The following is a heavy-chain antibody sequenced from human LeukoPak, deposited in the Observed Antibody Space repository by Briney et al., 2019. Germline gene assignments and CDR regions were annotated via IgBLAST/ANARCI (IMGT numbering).Heavy chain of an antibody. D-gene: IGHD4-17*01. CDR1: GFTVSSNY. J-gene: IGHJ4*02. CDR3: SKGHTDYGTDFVF. Sequence: GGSLRLSCAASGFTVSSNYMRWVRQAPGKGLESVSVISGSGGRTYYAESVKGRFTISRDNSKNTLYLQMNSLRAEDTAMYYCSKGHTDYGTDFVFWGQGILVTVSS. V-gene: IGHV3-23*01. CDR2: ISGSGGRT.